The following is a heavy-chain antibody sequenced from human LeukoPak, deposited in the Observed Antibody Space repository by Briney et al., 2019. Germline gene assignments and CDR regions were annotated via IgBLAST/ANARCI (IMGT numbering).Heavy chain of an antibody. J-gene: IGHJ3*02. CDR1: GDSISSYY. V-gene: IGHV4-59*01. Sequence: SETLSLTCTVSGDSISSYYWSWIRQPPGKGLEWIGYIYYSGSTNYNPSLKSRVTISVDTSKNQFSLKLSSVTAADTAVYYCAASIAAGDAFDIWGQGTMVTVSS. CDR3: AASIAAGDAFDI. D-gene: IGHD2-15*01. CDR2: IYYSGST.